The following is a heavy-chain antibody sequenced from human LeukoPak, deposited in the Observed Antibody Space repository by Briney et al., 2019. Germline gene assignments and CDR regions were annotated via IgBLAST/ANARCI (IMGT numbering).Heavy chain of an antibody. J-gene: IGHJ4*02. V-gene: IGHV3-48*01. CDR3: VKDNPLDY. CDR1: GFTFSSYS. Sequence: GGSLRLSCGASGFTFSSYSMNWVRQAPGKGLEWVSYISDTSRTKYYADSVKGRFTISRDNSKNTLYLHINSLRAEDTAVYYCVKDNPLDYWGQGTLVIVSS. D-gene: IGHD1-14*01. CDR2: ISDTSRTK.